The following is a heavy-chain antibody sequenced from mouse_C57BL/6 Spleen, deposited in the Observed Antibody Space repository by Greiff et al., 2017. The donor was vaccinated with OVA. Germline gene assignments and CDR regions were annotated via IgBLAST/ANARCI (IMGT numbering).Heavy chain of an antibody. Sequence: QVHVKQSGPGLVQPSQSLSITCTVSGFSLTSYGVHWVRQSLGKGLEWLGVIWSGGSTDYNAAFISRLSISKDNSKSQVFFKMNSLQADDTAIYYCARTGGTQDWFAYWGQGTLVTVSA. CDR2: IWSGGST. J-gene: IGHJ3*01. V-gene: IGHV2-2*01. D-gene: IGHD2-14*01. CDR3: ARTGGTQDWFAY. CDR1: GFSLTSYG.